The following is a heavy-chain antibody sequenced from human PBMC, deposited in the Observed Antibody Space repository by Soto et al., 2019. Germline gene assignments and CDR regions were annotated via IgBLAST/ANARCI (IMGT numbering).Heavy chain of an antibody. CDR2: ISSSSSYI. D-gene: IGHD3-22*01. Sequence: GGSLRLSCAASGFTFSSYSMNWVRQAPGKGLEWVSSISSSSSYIYYADSVKGRFTISRDNAKNSLYLQMNSLRAEDTAVYYCAREGSDSSGYYPFDYWGQGTLVTVSS. V-gene: IGHV3-21*01. J-gene: IGHJ4*02. CDR3: AREGSDSSGYYPFDY. CDR1: GFTFSSYS.